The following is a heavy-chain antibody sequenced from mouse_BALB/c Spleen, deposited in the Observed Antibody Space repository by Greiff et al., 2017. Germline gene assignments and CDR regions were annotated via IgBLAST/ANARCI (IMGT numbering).Heavy chain of an antibody. CDR1: GFSLTSYG. V-gene: IGHV2-2*02. J-gene: IGHJ1*01. CDR3: ARMAIYYYGSSYWYFDV. Sequence: VQLQQSGPGLVQPSQSLSITCTVSGFSLTSYGVHWVRQSPGKGLEWLGVIWSGGSTDYNAAFISRLSISKDNSKSQVFFKMNSLQANDTAIYYCARMAIYYYGSSYWYFDVWGAGTTVTVSS. D-gene: IGHD1-1*01. CDR2: IWSGGST.